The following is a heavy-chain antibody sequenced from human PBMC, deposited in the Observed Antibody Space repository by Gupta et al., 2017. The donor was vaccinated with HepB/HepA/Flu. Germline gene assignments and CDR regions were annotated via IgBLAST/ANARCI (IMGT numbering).Heavy chain of an antibody. Sequence: EVQVVESGGGFVQRGGSLRLSCAASGFTLPSYSINWVRQAPGKGLEWVSFISSSGSTIHYADAVKGRFTISRDSANNSLYLQMNNLRDEDTAVYYCASNGTTVTAARFPAFDIWGQGTMVTVSS. CDR3: ASNGTTVTAARFPAFDI. D-gene: IGHD4-17*01. V-gene: IGHV3-48*02. CDR2: ISSSGSTI. J-gene: IGHJ3*02. CDR1: GFTLPSYS.